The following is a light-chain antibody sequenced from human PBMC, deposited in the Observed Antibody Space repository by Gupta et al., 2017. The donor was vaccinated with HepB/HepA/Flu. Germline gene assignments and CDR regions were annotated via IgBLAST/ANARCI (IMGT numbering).Light chain of an antibody. CDR2: KAS. J-gene: IGKJ4*01. CDR3: QHDSSYLT. Sequence: DIQMTQSPSTLSASVGERVTITCRASQSIFNWLAWYQQKPGKAPKLLISKASRVESGVTSRFSGSGEETEFTLTSSSRQHDDCANYYCQHDSSYLTFGGGTKVEIK. CDR1: QSIFNW. V-gene: IGKV1-5*03.